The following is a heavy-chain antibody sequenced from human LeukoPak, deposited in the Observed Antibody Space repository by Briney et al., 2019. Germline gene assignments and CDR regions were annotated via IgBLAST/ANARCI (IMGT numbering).Heavy chain of an antibody. D-gene: IGHD1-26*01. CDR1: GYTFTAFF. CDR3: ARDFKGGSYPEDDAFDI. Sequence: ASVKVSCKTSGYTFTAFFIHWVRQAPGQGLEWRGGLNPNSGGTNYAQKFQGRVTMTRDTSISTAYMELSRLRSEDTAVYYCARDFKGGSYPEDDAFDIWGQGTMVTVSS. V-gene: IGHV1-2*02. J-gene: IGHJ3*02. CDR2: LNPNSGGT.